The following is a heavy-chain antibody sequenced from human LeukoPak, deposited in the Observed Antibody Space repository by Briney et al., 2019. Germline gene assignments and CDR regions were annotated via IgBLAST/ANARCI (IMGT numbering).Heavy chain of an antibody. V-gene: IGHV3-21*01. Sequence: GGSLRLSCAASGFTFSSYSMNWVRQAPGKGLEWVSSISSSSSYIYYADSVKGRFTISRDNAKNSLYLQMNSLRAEDTAVYYCARALSIFGVVKYYFDYSGQGTLVTVSS. CDR1: GFTFSSYS. CDR2: ISSSSSYI. CDR3: ARALSIFGVVKYYFDY. J-gene: IGHJ4*02. D-gene: IGHD3-3*01.